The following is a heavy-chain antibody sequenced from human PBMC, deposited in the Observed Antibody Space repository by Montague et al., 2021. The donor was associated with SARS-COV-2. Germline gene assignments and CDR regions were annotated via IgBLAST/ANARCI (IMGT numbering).Heavy chain of an antibody. D-gene: IGHD3-10*01. CDR2: ISYDGSNK. Sequence: SLRLSCAASGITFSSYATHWVRQAPGKGLEWVAVISYDGSNKYYADPVKGRFTISRDNSKNTLYLQMNSLRAEDTAVYYCAREGLSGSYYGFLDYWGQGTLVTVSS. CDR3: AREGLSGSYYGFLDY. V-gene: IGHV3-30-3*01. J-gene: IGHJ4*02. CDR1: GITFSSYA.